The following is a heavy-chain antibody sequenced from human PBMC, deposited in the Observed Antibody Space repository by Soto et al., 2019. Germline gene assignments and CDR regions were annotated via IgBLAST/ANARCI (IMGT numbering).Heavy chain of an antibody. Sequence: QVQLVESGGGVVQPGRSLRLSCAASGFTFSSDGMHWVRQAPGKGLEWVAVISYDGSNKYYADSVKGRFTISRDNSKNTLYLQMNSLRAEYTAVYYCAKYWRWLVLGYYGMDVWGQGTTVTVSS. V-gene: IGHV3-30*18. D-gene: IGHD6-19*01. J-gene: IGHJ6*02. CDR2: ISYDGSNK. CDR3: AKYWRWLVLGYYGMDV. CDR1: GFTFSSDG.